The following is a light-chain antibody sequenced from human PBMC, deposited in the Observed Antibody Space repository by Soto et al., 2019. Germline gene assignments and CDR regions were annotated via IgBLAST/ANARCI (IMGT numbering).Light chain of an antibody. V-gene: IGKV3-15*01. CDR3: QQYKNWPPLT. CDR2: GAF. Sequence: EIVMTQSPATLSVSPGETATLSCRASQSVTYNLAWYQQKPGQGPRLLIYGAFTRATGIPARFSGSGSGTEFTLTISILQSEDFAVYDCQQYKNWPPLTFGGGTKVEIK. CDR1: QSVTYN. J-gene: IGKJ4*01.